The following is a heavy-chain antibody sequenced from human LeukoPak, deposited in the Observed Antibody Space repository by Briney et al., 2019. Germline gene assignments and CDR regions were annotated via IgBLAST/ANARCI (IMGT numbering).Heavy chain of an antibody. CDR1: GGTFSGYA. V-gene: IGHV1-69*13. D-gene: IGHD6-19*01. CDR2: IIPIFGTA. CDR3: ARVTGYSSGWPD. Sequence: SVKVSCKASGGTFSGYAISWVRQAPGQGLEWMGGIIPIFGTANYAQKFQGRVTITADESTSTAYMELSSLRSEDTAVYYCARVTGYSSGWPDWGQGTLVTVSS. J-gene: IGHJ4*02.